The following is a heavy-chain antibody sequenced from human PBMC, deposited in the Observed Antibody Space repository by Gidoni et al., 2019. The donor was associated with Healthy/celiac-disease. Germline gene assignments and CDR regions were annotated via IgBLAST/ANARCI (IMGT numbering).Heavy chain of an antibody. CDR1: GFTFSSYS. CDR2: ISSSSSYI. J-gene: IGHJ6*02. CDR3: ARDLSHKGFPSTYYYYGMDV. Sequence: EVQLVESGGGLVKPGGSLGLSCAASGFTFSSYSMNWVRQAPGKGLEWVSSISSSSSYIYYADSVKGRFTISRDNAKNSLYLQMNSLRAEDTAVYYCARDLSHKGFPSTYYYYGMDVWGQGTTVTVSS. V-gene: IGHV3-21*01.